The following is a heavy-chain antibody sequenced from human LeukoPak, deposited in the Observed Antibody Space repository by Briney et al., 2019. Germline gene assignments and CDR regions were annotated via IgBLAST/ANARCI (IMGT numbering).Heavy chain of an antibody. CDR3: ARGIGAFDI. D-gene: IGHD2-15*01. V-gene: IGHV3-30-3*01. Sequence: GGSLRLSCAASGFTFSDYAMHWVRQAPGKGLEWVAIISYDGSNKYYADSVKGRFTISRDNSKNTLYLQMNSLRAEDTAVYYCARGIGAFDIWGQGTMVTVSS. CDR2: ISYDGSNK. J-gene: IGHJ3*02. CDR1: GFTFSDYA.